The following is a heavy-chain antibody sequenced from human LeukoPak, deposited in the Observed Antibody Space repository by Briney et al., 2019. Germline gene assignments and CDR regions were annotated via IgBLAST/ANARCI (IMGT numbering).Heavy chain of an antibody. CDR3: ARYFNSNGYSSLRGDY. CDR1: GFTFSTYW. CDR2: IVFDGGQK. J-gene: IGHJ4*02. D-gene: IGHD2/OR15-2a*01. Sequence: GGSLRLSCVGSGFTFSTYWMTWVRQAPGTGLEWVASIVFDGGQKYYVDSVKGRFTISRDNAKNSLYLQMDSLRVEDTAMYYCARYFNSNGYSSLRGDYWGQGTLVTVSS. V-gene: IGHV3-7*01.